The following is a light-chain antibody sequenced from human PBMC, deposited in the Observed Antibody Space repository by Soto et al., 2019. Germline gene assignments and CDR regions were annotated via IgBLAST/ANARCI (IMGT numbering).Light chain of an antibody. Sequence: DIQMTQSPSSLSASVGDRVTITCRASQSTGRYLNWYQQKPGKAPKLLIHAASILQSGVPSRFSGSGSGTDFTLTISSLQPEDFATYYYQQSDSTPFTFGQGTNLEIK. CDR3: QQSDSTPFT. CDR1: QSTGRY. J-gene: IGKJ2*01. CDR2: AAS. V-gene: IGKV1-39*01.